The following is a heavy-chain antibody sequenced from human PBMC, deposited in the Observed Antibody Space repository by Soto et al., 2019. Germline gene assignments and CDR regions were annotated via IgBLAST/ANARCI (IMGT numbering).Heavy chain of an antibody. J-gene: IGHJ4*02. D-gene: IGHD2-2*01. CDR2: ISFDGSIK. CDR1: GFTFRTYA. CDR3: AREGYQLDY. V-gene: IGHV3-30-3*01. Sequence: QVQLVESGGGVVQPGRSLRLSCVASGFTFRTYAMHWVRQAPGKGLEWVALISFDGSIKYYADSVKGRFTISRDNSNNTLFLQMNSLRSEDTAVHYCAREGYQLDYWGRGTLVTVSS.